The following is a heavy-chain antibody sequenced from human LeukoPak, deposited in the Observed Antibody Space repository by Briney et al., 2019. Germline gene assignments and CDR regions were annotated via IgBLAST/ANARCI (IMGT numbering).Heavy chain of an antibody. Sequence: SETLSLTCTVSGGSISSYYWGWIRQPPGKGLEWIGHISYSGSTNYNPSLKSRVTISVDTSKNQFSLKLSSVTAADTAVYYCAREGPRHYDSRGYSGFYYYWGQGTLVTVSS. V-gene: IGHV4-59*01. CDR2: ISYSGST. CDR1: GGSISSYY. D-gene: IGHD3-22*01. CDR3: AREGPRHYDSRGYSGFYYY. J-gene: IGHJ4*02.